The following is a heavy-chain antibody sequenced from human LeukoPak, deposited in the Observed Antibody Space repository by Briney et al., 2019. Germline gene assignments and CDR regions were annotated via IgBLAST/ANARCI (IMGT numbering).Heavy chain of an antibody. J-gene: IGHJ4*02. D-gene: IGHD3-10*01. CDR2: IFYSGST. Sequence: PSQTLSLTCTVSGGSISGGGYYWSWICQHPGKGLEWIGYIFYSGSTYYNPSLKGRVTISVDTSKNQFSLKLSSVTAADTAVYYCARDIPTSGSLDYWGQGTLVTVSS. CDR3: ARDIPTSGSLDY. V-gene: IGHV4-31*03. CDR1: GGSISGGGYY.